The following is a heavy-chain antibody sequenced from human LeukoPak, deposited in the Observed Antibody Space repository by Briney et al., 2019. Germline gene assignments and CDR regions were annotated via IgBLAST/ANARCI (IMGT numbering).Heavy chain of an antibody. V-gene: IGHV1-69*06. J-gene: IGHJ4*01. Sequence: SVKVSCKASGGTFSSYAISWVRQAPGQGLEWMGGIIPIFGAANYAQKFQGRVTITADKSTSTAYMELSSLRSDDTAVYYCARAFSSGYDRWIYYFDYWGHGTLVTVSS. CDR2: IIPIFGAA. CDR3: ARAFSSGYDRWIYYFDY. D-gene: IGHD5-12*01. CDR1: GGTFSSYA.